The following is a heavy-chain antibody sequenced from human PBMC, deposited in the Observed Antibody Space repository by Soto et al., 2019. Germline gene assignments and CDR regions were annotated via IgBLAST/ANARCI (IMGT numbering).Heavy chain of an antibody. CDR3: AREGCSSTSCYGDYYYYMDV. CDR1: GFTFSSYD. D-gene: IGHD2-2*01. V-gene: IGHV3-13*01. CDR2: IGTAGDT. Sequence: PGGSLRLSRAASGFTFSSYDMHWVRQATGKGLEWVSAIGTAGDTYYPGSVKGRFTISRDNAKNSLYLQMNSLRAGDTAVYYCAREGCSSTSCYGDYYYYMDVWGKGTTVTVSS. J-gene: IGHJ6*03.